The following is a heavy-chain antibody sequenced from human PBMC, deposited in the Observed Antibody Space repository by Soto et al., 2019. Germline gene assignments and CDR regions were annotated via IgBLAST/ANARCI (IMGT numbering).Heavy chain of an antibody. Sequence: QVQLVESGGGVVQPGRSLRLSCAASGFTFSSYAMHWVRQAPGKGLEWVAVISDDGSNKYYADSVKGRFTISRDNSKNTLYLQMNSLRAEDTAVYYCASVRPTMILVGLLDYWGQGTLVTVSS. V-gene: IGHV3-30-3*01. D-gene: IGHD3-22*01. CDR3: ASVRPTMILVGLLDY. CDR1: GFTFSSYA. J-gene: IGHJ4*02. CDR2: ISDDGSNK.